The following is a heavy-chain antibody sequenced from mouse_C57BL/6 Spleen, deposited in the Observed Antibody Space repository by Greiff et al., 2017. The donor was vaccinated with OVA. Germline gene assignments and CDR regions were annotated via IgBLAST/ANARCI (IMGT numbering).Heavy chain of an antibody. D-gene: IGHD1-1*01. CDR3: ARPFYYGSSGPYYAMDY. J-gene: IGHJ4*01. CDR2: ISSGSSTI. V-gene: IGHV5-17*01. Sequence: EVQRVESGGGLVKPGGSLKLSCAASGFTFSDYGMHWVRQAPEKGLEWVAYISSGSSTIYYADTVKGRFTISRDNAKNTLFLQMTSLRSEDTAMYYCARPFYYGSSGPYYAMDYWGQGTSVTVSS. CDR1: GFTFSDYG.